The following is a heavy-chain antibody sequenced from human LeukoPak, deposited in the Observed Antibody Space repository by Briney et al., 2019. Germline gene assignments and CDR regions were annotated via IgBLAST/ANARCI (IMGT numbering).Heavy chain of an antibody. D-gene: IGHD1-26*01. Sequence: SETLSLTCAVYGASFGNYYWSRIRQVPGKRLEWIGEINHSGSTNYNPSLKRRVIVSLDTSKNQFSLKLTSVTAADTAVYYCARGGWELPEGYFDSWGQGTLVTVSS. V-gene: IGHV4-34*01. CDR1: GASFGNYY. CDR2: INHSGST. CDR3: ARGGWELPEGYFDS. J-gene: IGHJ4*02.